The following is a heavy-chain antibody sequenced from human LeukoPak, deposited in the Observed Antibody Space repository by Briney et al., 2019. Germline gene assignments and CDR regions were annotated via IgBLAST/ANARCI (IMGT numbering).Heavy chain of an antibody. CDR2: ISGDGSGT. J-gene: IGHJ4*02. CDR3: ARYSSSSGGPSYFLDY. D-gene: IGHD6-6*01. Sequence: PGGSLRLSCAASGFTLRNYWMHWARQVPGRGLVWVSRISGDGSGTNYADSVKGRFTISRDNAKNTVYLQINNLRAEDTAVYFCARYSSSSGGPSYFLDYWGQGTLVTVSS. V-gene: IGHV3-74*01. CDR1: GFTLRNYW.